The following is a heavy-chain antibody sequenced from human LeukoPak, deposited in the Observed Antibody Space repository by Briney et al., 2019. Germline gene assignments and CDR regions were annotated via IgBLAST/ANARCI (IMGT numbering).Heavy chain of an antibody. D-gene: IGHD6-13*01. CDR1: GFTFSTYV. J-gene: IGHJ2*01. CDR2: IKQDGSET. CDR3: ARDSSSWYSGYSDF. Sequence: GGSLRLSCAASGFTFSTYVMSWGRQAPGKGLEWVANIKQDGSETYYADSVKGRFTISRDNAENSLYLQMNSLRAEDTAVYYCARDSSSWYSGYSDFWGRGTLVTVSS. V-gene: IGHV3-7*01.